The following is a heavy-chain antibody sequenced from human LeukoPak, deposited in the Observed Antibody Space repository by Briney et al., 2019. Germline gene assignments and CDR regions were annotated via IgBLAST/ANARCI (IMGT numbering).Heavy chain of an antibody. D-gene: IGHD3-22*01. J-gene: IGHJ4*02. CDR3: AKDPNYDSSGSLHY. Sequence: GGSLRLSCAASGFTFSSYGMHWVRQAPGKGLEWVAFIRYDGSNKYYADSVKGRFTISRDNSKNTLYLQMNSLRAEDTAVYYCAKDPNYDSSGSLHYRGQGTLVTVSS. CDR1: GFTFSSYG. V-gene: IGHV3-30*02. CDR2: IRYDGSNK.